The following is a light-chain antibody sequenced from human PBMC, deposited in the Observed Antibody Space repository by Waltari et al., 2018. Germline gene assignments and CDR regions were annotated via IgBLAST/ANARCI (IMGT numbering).Light chain of an antibody. CDR3: QKYGTLPAT. CDR2: DAS. V-gene: IGKV3-20*01. J-gene: IGKJ1*01. CDR1: QSVTRT. Sequence: EIVLTQPPGTLSSSPGERVTLSCRASQSVTRTLAWYQQKPGQAPRLLIYDASTRATGIPDRFSGSGSGTDFSLTISRLEPEDFAVYYCQKYGTLPATFGQGTKVEIK.